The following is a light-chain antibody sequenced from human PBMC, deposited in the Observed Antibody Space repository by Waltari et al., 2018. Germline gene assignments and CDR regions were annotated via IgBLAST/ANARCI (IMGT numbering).Light chain of an antibody. CDR1: QGISSA. CDR3: QHLTG. J-gene: IGKJ3*01. CDR2: DAS. Sequence: AIQLTQSPSSLAASVGDRVTITCRASQGISSAVAWYQQKPGKVPNLLIYDASRLERGVPSRFSGSTSGTDFTLTISSLQPEDCATYYCQHLTGFGPGTKVDI. V-gene: IGKV1-13*02.